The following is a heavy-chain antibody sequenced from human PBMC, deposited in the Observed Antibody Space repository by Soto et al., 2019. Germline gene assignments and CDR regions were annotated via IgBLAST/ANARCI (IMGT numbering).Heavy chain of an antibody. V-gene: IGHV1-8*01. CDR2: INPNSGNI. D-gene: IGHD3-10*01. CDR3: ARGRASGSYYLLDY. CDR1: GDTFTTYE. J-gene: IGHJ4*02. Sequence: GASVKVSCKASGDTFTTYEINWVRQATGHGLEWMGWINPNSGNIGYAQRFQGRVTMTRDTAIRTAYMEVSSLRSDDTAVYYCARGRASGSYYLLDYWGQGTLVTDSS.